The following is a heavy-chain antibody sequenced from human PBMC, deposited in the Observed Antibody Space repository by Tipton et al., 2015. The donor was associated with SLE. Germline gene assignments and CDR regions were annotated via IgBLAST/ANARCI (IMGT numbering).Heavy chain of an antibody. CDR2: IYYSGST. CDR1: GGSISNYY. J-gene: IGHJ4*02. V-gene: IGHV4-59*01. Sequence: TLSLTCTVSGGSISNYYWNWIRQPPGKGLEWIGYIYYSGSTNYNPSLKSRVTISVDTSKNQFSLKLSSVTAADTAVYYRARDFWSGYGSFDSWGQGTLVTVSP. CDR3: ARDFWSGYGSFDS. D-gene: IGHD3-3*01.